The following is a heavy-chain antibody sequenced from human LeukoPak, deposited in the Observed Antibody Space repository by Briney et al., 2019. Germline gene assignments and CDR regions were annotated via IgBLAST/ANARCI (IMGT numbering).Heavy chain of an antibody. Sequence: PSESLSLTCAVYGGSFSGYYWSWIRQPPGKGLEWIGEINHSGSTNYNPSLKSRVTIPVKTPKNQSTLKLSAGTLANTPVFNCARGHSYYDFWRGYYRDFQQWGQGTLVTVPS. D-gene: IGHD3-3*01. CDR3: ARGHSYYDFWRGYYRDFQQ. V-gene: IGHV4-34*01. CDR2: INHSGST. CDR1: GGSFSGYY. J-gene: IGHJ1*01.